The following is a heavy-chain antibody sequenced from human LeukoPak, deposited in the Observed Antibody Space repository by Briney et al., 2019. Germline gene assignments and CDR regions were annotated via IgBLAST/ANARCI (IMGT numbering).Heavy chain of an antibody. CDR2: ISGSSSHT. J-gene: IGHJ6*02. Sequence: GGSLRLSCVASGFTFSDYYMTWIRQAPGKGLEWISYISGSSSHTNYADSVKGRFTISRDNARNSLYLQMGSLGAEDTAVYYCAREHSGNVPTNYYNGMDVWGQGTTVTVSS. V-gene: IGHV3-11*06. D-gene: IGHD5-12*01. CDR1: GFTFSDYY. CDR3: AREHSGNVPTNYYNGMDV.